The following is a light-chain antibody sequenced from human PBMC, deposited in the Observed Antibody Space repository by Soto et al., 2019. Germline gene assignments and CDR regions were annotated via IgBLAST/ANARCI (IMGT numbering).Light chain of an antibody. V-gene: IGLV2-11*01. CDR1: NSVVGTFYF. Sequence: QSVLTQPRSVSGSPGQSVTISCTGTNSVVGTFYFVSWYQQYPDKGPKLIIYDVTERPSGVPDRFSGSKSGNTASLTISGLQAEDEADYYCCSYAGSYTYVFGSGTKATV. CDR2: DVT. J-gene: IGLJ1*01. CDR3: CSYAGSYTYV.